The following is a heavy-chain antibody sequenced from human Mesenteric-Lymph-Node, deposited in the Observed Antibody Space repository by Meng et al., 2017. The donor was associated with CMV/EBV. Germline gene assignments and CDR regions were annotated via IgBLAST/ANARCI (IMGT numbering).Heavy chain of an antibody. J-gene: IGHJ4*02. V-gene: IGHV3-9*01. CDR3: ARSTPTQTDYWG. CDR2: ISWNSGSI. D-gene: IGHD7-27*01. CDR1: GFTFDDYA. Sequence: SLKISCAASGFTFDDYAMHWVRQAPGKGLEWVSGISWNSGSIGYADSVKGRFTISRDNAKNTLYLQMNSLRVDDTAVYYCARSTPTQTDYWGWGQGTLVTVSS.